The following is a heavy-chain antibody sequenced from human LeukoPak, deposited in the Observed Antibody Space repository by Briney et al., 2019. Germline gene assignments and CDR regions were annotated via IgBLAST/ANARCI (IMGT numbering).Heavy chain of an antibody. V-gene: IGHV4-34*01. CDR1: GGSFSGYY. D-gene: IGHD1-1*01. CDR2: INHSGST. J-gene: IGHJ4*02. CDR3: ARGRSRYRPATTGFDY. Sequence: SETLSLTCAVYGGSFSGYYWSWIRQPPGKGLEWIGEINHSGSTNYNPSLKSRVTISVDTSKNQFSLKLSSVTAADTAVYYCARGRSRYRPATTGFDYWGRGTLVTVSS.